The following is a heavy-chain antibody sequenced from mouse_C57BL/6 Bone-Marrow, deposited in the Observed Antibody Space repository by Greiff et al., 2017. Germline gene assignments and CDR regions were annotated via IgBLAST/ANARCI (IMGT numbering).Heavy chain of an antibody. CDR2: IYPGSGST. J-gene: IGHJ3*01. V-gene: IGHV1-55*01. D-gene: IGHD2-3*01. CDR1: GYTFTSYW. Sequence: QVQLQQPGAELVKPGASVKMSCKASGYTFTSYWINWVKQRPGQGLEWIGDIYPGSGSTNYNEKFKSKATLTVDTSSSTAYIQLSSLTSEDSAVYYCARSWGVRWFFAYWGQGTLVTVSA. CDR3: ARSWGVRWFFAY.